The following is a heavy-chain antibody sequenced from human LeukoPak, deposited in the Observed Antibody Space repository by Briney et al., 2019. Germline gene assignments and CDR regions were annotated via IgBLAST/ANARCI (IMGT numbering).Heavy chain of an antibody. Sequence: ASVKVSCKASGYTFTSYAMHWVRQAPEQRLEWMGWINAGNGNTKYSQKFQGRVTITRDTSASTAYMELSSLRSEDTAVYYCARGYSSSWYSFSYWGQGTLVTVSS. CDR3: ARGYSSSWYSFSY. D-gene: IGHD6-13*01. CDR2: INAGNGNT. CDR1: GYTFTSYA. V-gene: IGHV1-3*01. J-gene: IGHJ4*02.